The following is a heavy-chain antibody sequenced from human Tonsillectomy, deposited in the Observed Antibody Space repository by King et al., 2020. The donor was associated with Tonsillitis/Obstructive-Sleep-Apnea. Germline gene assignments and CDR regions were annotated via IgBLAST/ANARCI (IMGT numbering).Heavy chain of an antibody. Sequence: VQLVESGGGLVQPGGSLRLSCAASGFTFSSYWMHWVRQAPGKGLVWVSRINSDGSSTSYADSVKGRFTISRDNAKNTLYLQMNSLRAEDTAVYYCATNTYYDFWSGSPWVGYYMDVWGKGTTVTVSS. CDR3: ATNTYYDFWSGSPWVGYYMDV. CDR2: INSDGSST. V-gene: IGHV3-74*01. CDR1: GFTFSSYW. D-gene: IGHD3-3*01. J-gene: IGHJ6*03.